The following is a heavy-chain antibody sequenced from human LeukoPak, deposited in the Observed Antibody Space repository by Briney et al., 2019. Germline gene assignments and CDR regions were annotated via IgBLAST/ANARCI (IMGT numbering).Heavy chain of an antibody. CDR1: GFTFSSYW. Sequence: GGSLRLSCAASGFTFSSYWMSRVRQAPGKGLEWVANIKQDGSEKYYVDSVKGRFTISRDNAKNSLYLQMNSLRAEDTAVYYCARDYGYGDSYFDYWGQGTLVTVSS. D-gene: IGHD4-17*01. J-gene: IGHJ4*02. V-gene: IGHV3-7*01. CDR3: ARDYGYGDSYFDY. CDR2: IKQDGSEK.